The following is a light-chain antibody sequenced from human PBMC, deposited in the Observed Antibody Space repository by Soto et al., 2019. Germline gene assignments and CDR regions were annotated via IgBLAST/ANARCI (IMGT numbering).Light chain of an antibody. CDR1: GSDVGGYNY. CDR2: EVS. CDR3: SSYAGSNNYVV. V-gene: IGLV2-8*01. Sequence: QSALTQPPSASGSPGPAVTISGTGTGSDVGGYNYVSWYQQHPGKAPKLMIYEVSKRPSGVPDRFSGSKSGNTASLTVSGLQAEDEADYYCSSYAGSNNYVVFGGGTKLNVL. J-gene: IGLJ2*01.